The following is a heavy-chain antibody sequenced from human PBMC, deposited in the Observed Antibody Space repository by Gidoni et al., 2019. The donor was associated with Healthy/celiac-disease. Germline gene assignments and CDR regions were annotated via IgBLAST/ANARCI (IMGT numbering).Heavy chain of an antibody. Sequence: EVQLLESGGGLVQPGGSLRLSCAASGFTFSSYAMSWVRQAPGKGLEWVSAISGSGGSPYYADSVKGRFTISRDNSKNTLYLQMNSLRAEDTAVYYCAKGPLRDYYDSSGYAMFFDYWGQGTLVTVSS. CDR3: AKGPLRDYYDSSGYAMFFDY. V-gene: IGHV3-23*01. D-gene: IGHD3-22*01. CDR1: GFTFSSYA. J-gene: IGHJ4*02. CDR2: ISGSGGSP.